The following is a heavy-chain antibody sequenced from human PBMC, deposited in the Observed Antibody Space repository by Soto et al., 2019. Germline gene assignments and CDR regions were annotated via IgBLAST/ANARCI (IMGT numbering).Heavy chain of an antibody. J-gene: IGHJ6*02. CDR1: GFTVSSNY. Sequence: GGSLRLSCAASGFTVSSNYMSWVRQAPGKGLEWVSVIYSGGSTYYADSVKGRFTISRDNSKNTLYLQMNSLRAEDTAVYYCARDPSHYYGVDVWGQGTTVTVSS. V-gene: IGHV3-53*01. CDR3: ARDPSHYYGVDV. CDR2: IYSGGST.